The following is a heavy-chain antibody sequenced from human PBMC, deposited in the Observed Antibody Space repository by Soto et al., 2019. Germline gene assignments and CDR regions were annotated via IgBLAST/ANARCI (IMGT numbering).Heavy chain of an antibody. V-gene: IGHV4-34*01. CDR2: INHSGST. J-gene: IGHJ5*02. CDR1: GGSFSGYY. Sequence: PSETLSLTCAVYGGSFSGYYWSWIRQPPGKGLEWIGEINHSGSTNYNPSLKSRVTISVDTSKNQFSLKLSSVTAADTAVYYCARGSPIVVVPAAQPYWFDPWGQGTLVTVSS. D-gene: IGHD2-2*01. CDR3: ARGSPIVVVPAAQPYWFDP.